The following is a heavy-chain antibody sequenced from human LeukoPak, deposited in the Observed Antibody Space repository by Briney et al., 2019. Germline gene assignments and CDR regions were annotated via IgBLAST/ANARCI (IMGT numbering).Heavy chain of an antibody. Sequence: GGSLRLSCAASGFTFSTYGMHWVRQAPGKGLEWVAVVSFDSNNLYYADSVKGRFTISRDNSKNTLYLQMNSLRGEDTAVYYCATIGDRRTGELYRIDYWGQGTLVTVSS. D-gene: IGHD7-27*01. CDR2: VSFDSNNL. CDR1: GFTFSTYG. CDR3: ATIGDRRTGELYRIDY. J-gene: IGHJ4*02. V-gene: IGHV3-30*03.